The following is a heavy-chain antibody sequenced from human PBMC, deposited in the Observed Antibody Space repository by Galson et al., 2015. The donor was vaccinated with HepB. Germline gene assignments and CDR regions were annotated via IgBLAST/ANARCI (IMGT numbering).Heavy chain of an antibody. D-gene: IGHD4-23*01. V-gene: IGHV3-72*01. Sequence: SLRLSCAASGFTFSDHYMDWVRQAPGKGLEWVGRTRNKASSYTTEYAASVKGRFTISRDDSKNSLYLQMNSLKTEDTAVYYCARVSRGNYYYYYGMDVWGQGTTVTVSS. J-gene: IGHJ6*02. CDR3: ARVSRGNYYYYYGMDV. CDR1: GFTFSDHY. CDR2: TRNKASSYTT.